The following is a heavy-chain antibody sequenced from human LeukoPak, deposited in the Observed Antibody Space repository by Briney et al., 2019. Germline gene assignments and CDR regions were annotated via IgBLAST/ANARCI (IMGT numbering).Heavy chain of an antibody. J-gene: IGHJ4*02. CDR2: IWYDGSNK. D-gene: IGHD3-3*01. Sequence: VQPGRSLRLSCAASGFTFSSYGMHWVRQAPGKGLEWVAVIWYDGSNKYYADSVKGRFTISRDNSKNTLDLQMNSLRAEDTAVYYCARDRSYDFWSGYSTPDYWGQGTLVTVSS. V-gene: IGHV3-33*08. CDR3: ARDRSYDFWSGYSTPDY. CDR1: GFTFSSYG.